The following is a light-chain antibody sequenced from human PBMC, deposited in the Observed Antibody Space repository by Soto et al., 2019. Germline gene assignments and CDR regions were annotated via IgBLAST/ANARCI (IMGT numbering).Light chain of an antibody. CDR1: TTNIGGYNY. J-gene: IGLJ2*01. V-gene: IGLV2-14*01. Sequence: QSALTQPASVSGSPGQSITISCTGTTTNIGGYNYVSWYQQHPGRAPKLLIYEVNNRPSGISNRFSGSKSANTASLTISGIQAEDGAQYPFSSYAGSSSVVFGGGTKLTV. CDR2: EVN. CDR3: SSYAGSSSVV.